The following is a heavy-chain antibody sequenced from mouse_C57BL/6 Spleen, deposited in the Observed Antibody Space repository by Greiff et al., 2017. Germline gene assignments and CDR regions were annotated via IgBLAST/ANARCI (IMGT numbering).Heavy chain of an antibody. V-gene: IGHV3-6*01. D-gene: IGHD2-9*01. CDR2: ISYDGSN. J-gene: IGHJ2*01. CDR1: GYSITSGYY. Sequence: EVHLMESGPGLVKPSQSLSLTCSVTGYSITSGYYWNWIRQFPGNKLEWMGYISYDGSNNYNPSLKNRISITRDTSKNQFFLKLNSVTTEDTATYYCARDWPYYGYYCDYWGQGTTLTVSS. CDR3: ARDWPYYGYYCDY.